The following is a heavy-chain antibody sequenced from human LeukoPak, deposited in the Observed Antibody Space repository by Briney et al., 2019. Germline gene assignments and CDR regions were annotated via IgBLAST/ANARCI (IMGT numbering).Heavy chain of an antibody. CDR3: ARAQYCTNGVCYYPLFDY. Sequence: ASVKVSCKASGGTFSSYAISWVRQAPGQGLEWMGGIIPIFGTANYAQKFQGRVTITTDESTSTAYIELSSLRSEDTAVYYCARAQYCTNGVCYYPLFDYWGQGTLVTVSS. V-gene: IGHV1-69*05. CDR2: IIPIFGTA. D-gene: IGHD2-8*01. J-gene: IGHJ4*02. CDR1: GGTFSSYA.